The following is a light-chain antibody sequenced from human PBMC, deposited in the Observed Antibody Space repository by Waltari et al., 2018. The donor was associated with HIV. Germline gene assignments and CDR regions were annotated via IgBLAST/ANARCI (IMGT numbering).Light chain of an antibody. CDR3: SSYTSSSTLAV. CDR2: DVS. Sequence: QSALTQPASVSGSPGQSITISCTGTSSDVGGYNYVSWYQQHPGTAPKLMIYDVSKRPSGVSNRFSGSKSGNTASLTISGLQAEDEADYYCSSYTSSSTLAVFGGGTKLTVL. V-gene: IGLV2-14*03. CDR1: SSDVGGYNY. J-gene: IGLJ2*01.